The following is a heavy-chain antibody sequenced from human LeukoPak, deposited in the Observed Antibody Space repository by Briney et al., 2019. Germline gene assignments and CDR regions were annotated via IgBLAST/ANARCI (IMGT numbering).Heavy chain of an antibody. V-gene: IGHV1-8*01. CDR1: GYTFTSYD. Sequence: GASVKVSCKASGYTFTSYDINWVRQATGQGLEWVGWMNPNSGNTGYAQRFKDRVTITWNTSISTAYMELSGLRSEDTAVYYCARETTVTTHLDLWGRGTLVTVSS. CDR2: MNPNSGNT. J-gene: IGHJ2*01. CDR3: ARETTVTTHLDL. D-gene: IGHD4-17*01.